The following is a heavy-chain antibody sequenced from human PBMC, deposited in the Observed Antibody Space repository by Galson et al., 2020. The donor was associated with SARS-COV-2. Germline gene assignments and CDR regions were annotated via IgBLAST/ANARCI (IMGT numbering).Heavy chain of an antibody. CDR2: IYHSGST. J-gene: IGHJ6*02. Sequence: SEPLSLTCSVSGGSITSGRYYWSWIRQHPGKGLEWIGHIYHSGSTYYNPSLKSRVTISVDTSNNQFSLNLNSVTAADTAVYYCASWTYFYNALDVWGQGTTVTVSS. D-gene: IGHD3-3*01. CDR3: ASWTYFYNALDV. V-gene: IGHV4-31*03. CDR1: GGSITSGRYY.